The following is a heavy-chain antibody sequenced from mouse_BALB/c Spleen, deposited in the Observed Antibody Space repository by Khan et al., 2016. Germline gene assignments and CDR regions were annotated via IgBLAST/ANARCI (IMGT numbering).Heavy chain of an antibody. CDR3: ASAEDRYDSWFAY. V-gene: IGHV1-18*01. CDR2: INPNNGGT. Sequence: VRLQQSGPALVKPGASVKIPCKASGFTFSDYNMAWVKQSHGKSLEWIGDINPNNGGTIYNQKFKGKATLTVDKSSSTAYMELRSLTSEDSAVSCCASAEDRYDSWFAYWGQGTLGTVSA. CDR1: GFTFSDYN. D-gene: IGHD2-14*01. J-gene: IGHJ3*01.